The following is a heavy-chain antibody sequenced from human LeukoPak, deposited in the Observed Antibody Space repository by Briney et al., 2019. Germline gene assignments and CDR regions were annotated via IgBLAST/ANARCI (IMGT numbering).Heavy chain of an antibody. D-gene: IGHD2-21*02. J-gene: IGHJ6*02. CDR1: GFTLSSYA. CDR3: ARGAYCGGDCYFDGMDV. Sequence: GRSLRLSCAASGFTLSSYAMHWVRQAPGKGLEWVAVISYDGSNKYYADSVKGRFTISRDNSKNTLYLQMNNLRAEDTAVYYCARGAYCGGDCYFDGMDVWGQGTTVTVSS. V-gene: IGHV3-30-3*01. CDR2: ISYDGSNK.